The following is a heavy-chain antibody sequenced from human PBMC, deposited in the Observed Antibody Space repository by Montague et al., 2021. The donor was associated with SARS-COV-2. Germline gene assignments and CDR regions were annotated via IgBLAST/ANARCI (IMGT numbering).Heavy chain of an antibody. D-gene: IGHD4-17*01. J-gene: IGHJ5*02. CDR1: NGSISSNKW. CDR3: ARALHDFGDYVYDP. Sequence: SETLSLTCTVSNGSISSNKWWSWVRQPPGKGLEWIGEIHHAGSTNYNPSLKSRVSLSVDRSKNQFSLKVSSVTAADTAVYYCARALHDFGDYVYDPWGQGTLVIVSS. V-gene: IGHV4-4*02. CDR2: IHHAGST.